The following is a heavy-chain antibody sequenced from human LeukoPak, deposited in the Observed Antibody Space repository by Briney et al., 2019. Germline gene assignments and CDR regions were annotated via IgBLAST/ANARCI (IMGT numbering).Heavy chain of an antibody. Sequence: GASVRVSCKASGYTFTGYYMHWVRQAPGHGLEWMGWINPNSGGTNYAQKFQGRVTMTRDTSISTAYMELSRLRSDDTAVYYCARPSRRYSSGWYYFDYWGQGTLVTVSS. D-gene: IGHD6-19*01. J-gene: IGHJ4*02. V-gene: IGHV1-2*02. CDR2: INPNSGGT. CDR1: GYTFTGYY. CDR3: ARPSRRYSSGWYYFDY.